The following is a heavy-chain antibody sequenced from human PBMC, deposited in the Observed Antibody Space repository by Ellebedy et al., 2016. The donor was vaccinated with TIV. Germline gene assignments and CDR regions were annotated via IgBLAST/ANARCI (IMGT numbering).Heavy chain of an antibody. D-gene: IGHD2-15*01. CDR1: GYIFRNYA. Sequence: AASVKVSCKASGYIFRNYALHWVRQAPGQRLEWMGWINPDNGNTEYSPGFQGRVTMTRDTSASTAYMELSSLRSEDTVVYYCARGGRGAYSNFDYWGQGTLVTVSS. CDR2: INPDNGNT. CDR3: ARGGRGAYSNFDY. J-gene: IGHJ4*02. V-gene: IGHV1-3*03.